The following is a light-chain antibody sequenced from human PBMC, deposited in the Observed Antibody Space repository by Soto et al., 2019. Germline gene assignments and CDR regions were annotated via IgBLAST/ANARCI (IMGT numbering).Light chain of an antibody. CDR1: QSVSSN. J-gene: IGKJ3*01. CDR2: GAS. CDR3: QQYNNWHFT. Sequence: EIVMTQSPATLSVSPGERATLSCRASQSVSSNLAWYQQKPGQAPRLLIYGASTRATGIPARFSGSGSGTEFTLTISSLQSEDFAVYYCQQYNNWHFTFGPGTKWISN. V-gene: IGKV3-15*01.